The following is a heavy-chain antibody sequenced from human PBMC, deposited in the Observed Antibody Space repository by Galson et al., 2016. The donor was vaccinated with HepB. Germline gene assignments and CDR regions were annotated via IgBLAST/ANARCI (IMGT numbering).Heavy chain of an antibody. D-gene: IGHD4-23*01. CDR3: ARGYCGNSLDF. J-gene: IGHJ4*02. CDR2: ISGSASAI. CDR1: GFTFNSDN. Sequence: SLRLSCAASGFTFNSDNMNWVRQAPGKGLEWVSYISGSASAIYYADSVKGRFTVSRDNAKNSLYLQMHSLRDEDTAVYYCARGYCGNSLDFWGQGTLVTVSS. V-gene: IGHV3-48*02.